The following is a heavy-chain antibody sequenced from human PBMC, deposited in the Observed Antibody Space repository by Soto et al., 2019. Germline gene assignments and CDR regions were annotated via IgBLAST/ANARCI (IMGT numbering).Heavy chain of an antibody. Sequence: SETLSLTCTVSGGSISNANYYWSRIRHHSGKGPEWIGYIYYTGTTYYSPSLESRVAISVDTSQNQFSLKLGAVTAADTAVYFCARASISRCVDRSCPAWFDPWGQGTLVTVSS. D-gene: IGHD1-26*01. V-gene: IGHV4-31*03. CDR1: GGSISNANYY. J-gene: IGHJ5*02. CDR3: ARASISRCVDRSCPAWFDP. CDR2: IYYTGTT.